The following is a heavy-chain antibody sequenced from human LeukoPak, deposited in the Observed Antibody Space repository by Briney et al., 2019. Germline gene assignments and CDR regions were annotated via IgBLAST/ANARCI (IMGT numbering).Heavy chain of an antibody. CDR3: AREAGYSSSWYY. V-gene: IGHV3-30-3*01. CDR2: ISYDGSNK. Sequence: GGSLRLSCAASGFTFSSYAMHWVRQAPGKGLEWVAVISYDGSNKYYAESVKGRFTISRDNSRNTLYLQMNSLRDEDTAVYYCAREAGYSSSWYYWGQGTLVTVSS. CDR1: GFTFSSYA. D-gene: IGHD6-13*01. J-gene: IGHJ4*02.